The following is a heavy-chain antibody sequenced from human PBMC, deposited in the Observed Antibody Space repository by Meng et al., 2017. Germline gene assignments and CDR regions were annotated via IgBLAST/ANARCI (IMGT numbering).Heavy chain of an antibody. Sequence: QLPPPESAPGLVKPSETLSLTCTVSGGSISSSSYYWGWIRQPPGKGLEWIGSIYYSGSTYYNPSLKSRVTISVDTSKYQFSLKLSSVTAADTAVYYCARSMVRGVIRYYFDYWGQGTLVTVSS. CDR3: ARSMVRGVIRYYFDY. J-gene: IGHJ4*02. CDR1: GGSISSSSYY. D-gene: IGHD3-10*01. CDR2: IYYSGST. V-gene: IGHV4-39*07.